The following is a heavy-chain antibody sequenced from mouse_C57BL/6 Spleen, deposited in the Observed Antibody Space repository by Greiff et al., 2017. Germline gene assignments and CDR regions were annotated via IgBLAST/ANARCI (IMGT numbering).Heavy chain of an antibody. V-gene: IGHV1-81*01. D-gene: IGHD1-1*01. J-gene: IGHJ1*03. CDR1: GYTFTSYG. Sequence: QVQLQQSGAELARPGASVKLSCKASGYTFTSYGISWVKQRTGQGLEWIGEIYPRSGNTYYNEKFKGKATLTADKSSSTAYMELRSLTSEDSAVYFCARRYGSSYDWYFDDWGTGTTVTVSS. CDR3: ARRYGSSYDWYFDD. CDR2: IYPRSGNT.